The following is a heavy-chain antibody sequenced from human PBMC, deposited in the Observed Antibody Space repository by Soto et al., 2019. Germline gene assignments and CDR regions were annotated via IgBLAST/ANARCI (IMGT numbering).Heavy chain of an antibody. CDR1: GFTFSSYS. V-gene: IGHV3-21*01. CDR3: ARDPYCSGGSCYSSDY. CDR2: ISSSSSYI. J-gene: IGHJ4*02. D-gene: IGHD2-15*01. Sequence: EVQLVESGGGRVKPGGSLRLSCAASGFTFSSYSMNWVRQAPGKGLEWVSSISSSSSYIYYADSVKGRFTISRDNAKNSLYLQMNSLRAEDTAVYYCARDPYCSGGSCYSSDYWGQGTLVTVSS.